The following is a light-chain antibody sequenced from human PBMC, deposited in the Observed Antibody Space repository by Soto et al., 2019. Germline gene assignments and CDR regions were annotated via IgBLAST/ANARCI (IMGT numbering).Light chain of an antibody. V-gene: IGLV1-40*01. CDR1: SSNIGAGYD. CDR2: GNS. CDR3: QSYDSSLSGVV. Sequence: QSALTQTPSVSGAPGQKITMSFTGSSSNIGAGYDVHWYQQLPGTAPKLLIYGNSSRPSGVPDQFSGSKSGTSASLVITGLQAEDEADYYCQSYDSSLSGVVFVGGTKLTVL. J-gene: IGLJ2*01.